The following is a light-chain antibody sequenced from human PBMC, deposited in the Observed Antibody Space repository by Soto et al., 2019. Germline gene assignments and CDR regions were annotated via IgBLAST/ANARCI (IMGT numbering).Light chain of an antibody. CDR3: QQYGSSPET. CDR1: QSVSSSY. V-gene: IGKV3-20*01. CDR2: GAS. Sequence: ETVLTQSPGTLSLSPGERATLSCRASQSVSSSYLAWYQQKPGQAPRLLIYGASSRATGIPDRFSGSGSGTDFTLTISRLEPEDFAVYYCQQYGSSPETFGQGTMVDIK. J-gene: IGKJ1*01.